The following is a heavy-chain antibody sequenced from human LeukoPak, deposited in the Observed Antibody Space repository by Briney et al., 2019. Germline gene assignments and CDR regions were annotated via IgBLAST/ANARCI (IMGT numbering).Heavy chain of an antibody. J-gene: IGHJ4*02. Sequence: PSETLSLTCGVSGGYISSTNWWSWVRQPPGQGLEWIGEISLTGRTNYNPSLNGRVTMSLDESRNPLSLSLTSVTAADTAIYYCSRESGAFCPFGYWGQGTLVIVPP. CDR1: GGYISSTNW. CDR3: SRESGAFCPFGY. D-gene: IGHD1-26*01. V-gene: IGHV4-4*02. CDR2: ISLTGRT.